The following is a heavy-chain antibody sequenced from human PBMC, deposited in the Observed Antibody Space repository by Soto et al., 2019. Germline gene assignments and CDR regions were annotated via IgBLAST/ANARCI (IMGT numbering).Heavy chain of an antibody. CDR3: SKFKYSTSVRYLQH. Sequence: PGESLKISCQSSGSTFSTYWVAWVRQRPGKALEWLGLIYPDDSDTRYNPSFRGQVTISAEKSSSTIFLQWSSLKASDTAMYYCSKFKYSTSVRYLQHWGQGTPVTVSS. D-gene: IGHD6-6*01. CDR1: GSTFSTYW. CDR2: IYPDDSDT. J-gene: IGHJ1*01. V-gene: IGHV5-51*01.